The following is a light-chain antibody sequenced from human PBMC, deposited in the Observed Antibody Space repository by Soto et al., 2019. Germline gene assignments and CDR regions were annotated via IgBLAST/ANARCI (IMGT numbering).Light chain of an antibody. CDR1: QSLVYTDGNTY. CDR2: KVS. CDR3: MQATHWPRT. J-gene: IGKJ2*01. Sequence: DVVMTQSPLSLPVTLGQPASISCRSSQSLVYTDGNTYLNWFQQRPGQSPRRLIYKVSNRDAGVPERFSGSGSGTDFTLKISRVEAEDVGVYHCMQATHWPRTFGQGTKLEIK. V-gene: IGKV2-30*01.